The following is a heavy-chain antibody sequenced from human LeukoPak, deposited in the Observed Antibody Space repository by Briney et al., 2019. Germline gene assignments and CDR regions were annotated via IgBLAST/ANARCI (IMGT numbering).Heavy chain of an antibody. CDR2: IIPIFGTA. D-gene: IGHD3-9*01. CDR3: ARTPGRPLRYFDRFTEPNKYYFDY. CDR1: GGTFSSYA. V-gene: IGHV1-69*05. J-gene: IGHJ4*02. Sequence: GASVKVSCKASGGTFSSYAISWVRQAPGQGLEWMGGIIPIFGTANYAQKFQGRVTMTRDTSISTAYMELSRLRSDDTAVYYCARTPGRPLRYFDRFTEPNKYYFDYWGQGTLVTVSS.